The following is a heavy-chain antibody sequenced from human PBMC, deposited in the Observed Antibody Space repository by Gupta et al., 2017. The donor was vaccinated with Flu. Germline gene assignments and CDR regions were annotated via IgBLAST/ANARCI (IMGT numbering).Heavy chain of an antibody. D-gene: IGHD3-10*01. J-gene: IGHJ5*02. CDR2: IYPGDSDT. V-gene: IGHV5-51*06. Sequence: YSFDNYWIGWVRQMPGKGLGWMGIIYPGDSDTRYSPSFQGQVTISADKSINTVCLESSSLKASDTAMYYGARRASPGAASWGQGTLVTISS. CDR3: ARRASPGAAS. CDR1: YSFDNYW.